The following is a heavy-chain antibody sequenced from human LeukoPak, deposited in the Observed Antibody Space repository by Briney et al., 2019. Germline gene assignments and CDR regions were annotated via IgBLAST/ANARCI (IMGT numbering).Heavy chain of an antibody. V-gene: IGHV3-11*01. J-gene: IGHJ5*02. CDR1: GFTFSDYY. CDR2: ISSSGSTI. CDR3: ASDAAATGWFDP. Sequence: KPGGSLRLSCAASGFTFSDYYMSWIRQAPGKGLEWVSYISSSGSTIYYADSVKGRFTISKDNAKNSLYLQMNSLRAEDTAVYYCASDAAATGWFDPWGQGTLVTVSS. D-gene: IGHD2-2*01.